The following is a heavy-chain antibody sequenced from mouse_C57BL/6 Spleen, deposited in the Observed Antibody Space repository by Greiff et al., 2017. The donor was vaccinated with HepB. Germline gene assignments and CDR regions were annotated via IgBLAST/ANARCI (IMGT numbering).Heavy chain of an antibody. J-gene: IGHJ2*01. V-gene: IGHV1-50*01. CDR2: IDPSDSYT. CDR3: ARRKYDYGFDY. Sequence: QVQLQQPGAELVKPGASVKLSCKASGYTFTSYWMQWVKQRPGQGLEWIGEIDPSDSYTNYNQKFKGKATLTVDTSSSTAYMQISSLTSEDSAVYYCARRKYDYGFDYWGQGTTLTVSS. D-gene: IGHD2-4*01. CDR1: GYTFTSYW.